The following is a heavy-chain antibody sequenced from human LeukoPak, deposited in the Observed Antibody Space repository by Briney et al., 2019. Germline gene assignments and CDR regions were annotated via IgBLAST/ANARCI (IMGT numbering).Heavy chain of an antibody. CDR3: ARLYADVTIFDY. V-gene: IGHV3-9*01. D-gene: IGHD4-17*01. J-gene: IGHJ4*02. CDR2: ISWNSGSI. CDR1: GFTFDDYA. Sequence: GGSLRLSCAASGFTFDDYAMHWVRQAPGKGLEWVSGISWNSGSIGYADSVKGRFTISRDNAKNSLYLQMNSLRAEDTAVYYCARLYADVTIFDYWGQGTLVTVSS.